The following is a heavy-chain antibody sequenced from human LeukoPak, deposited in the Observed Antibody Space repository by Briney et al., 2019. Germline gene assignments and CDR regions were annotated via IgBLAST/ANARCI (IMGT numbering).Heavy chain of an antibody. V-gene: IGHV4-59*01. D-gene: IGHD6-19*01. J-gene: IGHJ4*02. Sequence: PSETLSLTCAVYGGSFSGYYWSWIRRPPGKGLEWIGYIYYSGSTNYNPSLKSRVTISVDTSKNQFSLKLSSVTAADTAVYYCARVGGSGWSDYWGQGTLVTVSS. CDR1: GGSFSGYY. CDR3: ARVGGSGWSDY. CDR2: IYYSGST.